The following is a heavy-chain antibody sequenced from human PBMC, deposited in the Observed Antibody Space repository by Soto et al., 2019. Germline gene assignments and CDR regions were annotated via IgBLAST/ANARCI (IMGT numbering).Heavy chain of an antibody. J-gene: IGHJ4*02. CDR1: IFTVSSYG. CDR3: ARDSELYSGYDELDY. D-gene: IGHD5-12*01. CDR2: IWYDGSNK. Sequence: PGGSLRLSCVAFIFTVSSYGMQWVRQAPGKGLEWVAVIWYDGSNKYYADSVKGRFTISRDNSKNTLYLQMNSLRAEDTAVYYCARDSELYSGYDELDYWGQGT. V-gene: IGHV3-33*01.